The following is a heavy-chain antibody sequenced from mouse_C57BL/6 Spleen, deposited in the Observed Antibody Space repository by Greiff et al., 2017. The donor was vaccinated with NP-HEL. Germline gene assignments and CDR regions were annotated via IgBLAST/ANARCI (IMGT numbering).Heavy chain of an antibody. Sequence: VQLQQSGAELVRPGASVTLSCKASGYTFTDYEMHWVKQTPVHGLEWIGAIDPETGGTAYNQKFKGKAILTADKSSSTAYMELRSLTSEDSAVYYCTRALITAVVAPAYWGQGTTLTVAS. V-gene: IGHV1-15*01. D-gene: IGHD1-1*01. CDR2: IDPETGGT. J-gene: IGHJ2*01. CDR1: GYTFTDYE. CDR3: TRALITAVVAPAY.